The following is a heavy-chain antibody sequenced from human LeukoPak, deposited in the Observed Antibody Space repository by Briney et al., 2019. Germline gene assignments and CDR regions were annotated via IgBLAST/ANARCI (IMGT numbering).Heavy chain of an antibody. CDR1: GGPISTYY. CDR3: ARDRPDLSGTPSFFDS. V-gene: IGHV4-59*01. CDR2: MDTIGII. J-gene: IGHJ4*02. Sequence: KPSETLSLTCTVSGGPISTYYWSWIRQPPGKELEWIGYMDTIGIITYNPSLKSRVTISADTSKHQISLRLSSVTAADTAVYYCARDRPDLSGTPSFFDSWGQGTLVTVAS. D-gene: IGHD1-7*01.